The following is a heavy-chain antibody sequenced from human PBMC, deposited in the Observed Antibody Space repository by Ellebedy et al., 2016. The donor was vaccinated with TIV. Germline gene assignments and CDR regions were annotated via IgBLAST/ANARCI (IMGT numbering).Heavy chain of an antibody. CDR1: GYSFAAYY. D-gene: IGHD5-24*01. Sequence: AASVKVSCKTSGYSFAAYYIHWVRQAPGRGLEWMGWINPHSGGTNYAQKFQGRVTMTRATSISTAYLELSRLRSDDTAVYYCAKDGTVATMAATYYGLDVWGQGTTVTVSS. CDR2: INPHSGGT. V-gene: IGHV1-2*02. CDR3: AKDGTVATMAATYYGLDV. J-gene: IGHJ6*02.